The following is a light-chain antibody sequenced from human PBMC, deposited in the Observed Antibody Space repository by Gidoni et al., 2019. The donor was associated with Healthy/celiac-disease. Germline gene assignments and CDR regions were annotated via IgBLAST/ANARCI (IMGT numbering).Light chain of an antibody. V-gene: IGKV1-33*01. CDR1: QDISNY. J-gene: IGKJ5*01. CDR2: DAS. Sequence: IQTTQSPSSLSAAVGDRVTITCQASQDISNYLNWYQQKPGKAPKRLIYDASDLETGVPSRFSGSGSGTDFTITISSLQPEDIATYYCQQYDNLPITFGQETRLKIK. CDR3: QQYDNLPIT.